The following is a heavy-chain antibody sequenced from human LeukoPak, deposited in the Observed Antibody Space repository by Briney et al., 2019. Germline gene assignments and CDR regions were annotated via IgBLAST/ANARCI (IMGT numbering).Heavy chain of an antibody. J-gene: IGHJ4*02. CDR3: AREGDGWYDY. Sequence: SETLSLTCAVSGGSISSGGYSWSWIRQPPGKGLEWIGYIYHSGSTYYNPSLKSRVTISVDRSKNQFSLKLSSMTAADTAVYYCAREGDGWYDYWGQGTLVTVSS. CDR2: IYHSGST. V-gene: IGHV4-30-2*01. D-gene: IGHD6-19*01. CDR1: GGSISSGGYS.